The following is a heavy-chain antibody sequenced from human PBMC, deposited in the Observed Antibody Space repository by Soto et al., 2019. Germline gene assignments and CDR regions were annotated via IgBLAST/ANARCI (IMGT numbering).Heavy chain of an antibody. D-gene: IGHD1-1*01. CDR1: GYTFSTSG. V-gene: IGHV1-3*01. CDR2: INGVNGNT. J-gene: IGHJ5*02. Sequence: QVQLVQSGAEVKKAGASIRISCKASGYTFSTSGMHWVRQAPGQGLEWVGWINGVNGNTKYSQKFQARVTITRDSSASTAYMALSGLTSEDTGVFYCARAPRLTQLSAWGQGTQVIVSS. CDR3: ARAPRLTQLSA.